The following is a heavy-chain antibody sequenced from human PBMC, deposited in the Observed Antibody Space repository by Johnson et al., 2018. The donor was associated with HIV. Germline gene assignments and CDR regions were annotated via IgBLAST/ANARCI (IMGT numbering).Heavy chain of an antibody. J-gene: IGHJ3*02. CDR2: ISWDGET. D-gene: IGHD6-13*01. V-gene: IGHV3-43D*03. Sequence: VQLVESGGGVVQPGGSLRLSCAASGFTFDDYAMHWVRQPPGKGLEWVSLISWDGETYYADSMKGRFTISRDSSKQSLYLQMNSLRAEDTAVYYCASSHPAAAGIPRWAFDIWGQGTMVTVSS. CDR3: ASSHPAAAGIPRWAFDI. CDR1: GFTFDDYA.